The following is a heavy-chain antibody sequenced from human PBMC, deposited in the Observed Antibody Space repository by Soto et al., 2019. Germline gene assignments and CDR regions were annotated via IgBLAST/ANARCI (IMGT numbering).Heavy chain of an antibody. CDR2: IYYSGST. V-gene: IGHV4-30-4*01. D-gene: IGHD6-13*01. CDR3: ARVGVAAAGPPINWFDP. J-gene: IGHJ5*02. Sequence: LSLTCTVSGGSISSGDYYWSWIRQPPGKGLEWIGYIYYSGSTYYNPSLKSRVTISVDTSKNQFSLKLSSVTAADTAVYYCARVGVAAAGPPINWFDPWGQGTLVTVSS. CDR1: GGSISSGDYY.